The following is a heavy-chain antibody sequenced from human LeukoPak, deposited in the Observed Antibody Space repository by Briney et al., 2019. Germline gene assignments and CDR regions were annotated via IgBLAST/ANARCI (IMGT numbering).Heavy chain of an antibody. D-gene: IGHD2-2*01. V-gene: IGHV1-2*02. CDR2: INPNSGGT. Sequence: ASVKVSCKASGYTFNNYEINWVLQAPGQGLEWMGWINPNSGGTNYAQKFQGRVTMTRDTSISTAYMELSRLRSDDTAVYYCATALPDIVVVPAAFLYFDYWGQGTLVTVSS. CDR1: GYTFNNYE. J-gene: IGHJ4*02. CDR3: ATALPDIVVVPAAFLYFDY.